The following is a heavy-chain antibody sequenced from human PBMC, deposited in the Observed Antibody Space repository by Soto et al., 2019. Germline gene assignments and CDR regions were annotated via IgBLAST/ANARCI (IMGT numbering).Heavy chain of an antibody. CDR2: TYYTSKWYN. Sequence: QLQLQQSGPGLVRPSQTLSLTCGISGDSVSRNTAAWNWIRQSPSRGLEWLGRTYYTSKWYNNSATSMKSRIAINSDTSKNQGSLQLNSVTPEDTAGYYCARGSHYYYGMDRWGQGTTVTVSS. D-gene: IGHD3-10*01. V-gene: IGHV6-1*01. CDR1: GDSVSRNTAA. CDR3: ARGSHYYYGMDR. J-gene: IGHJ6*02.